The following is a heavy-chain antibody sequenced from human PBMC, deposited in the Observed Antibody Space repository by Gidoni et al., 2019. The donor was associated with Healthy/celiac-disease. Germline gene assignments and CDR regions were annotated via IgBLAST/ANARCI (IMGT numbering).Heavy chain of an antibody. Sequence: QVQLVQSVAEVKKPGASVKVSCKASGYHFTGYDMHRVRLAPGKELKWMGWINPNRGGTNDSQKFQGRVTMTRDTSISTAYMELSRLRSDDTAVYYCARASGEGATSFWGQGTLVTVSS. CDR1: GYHFTGYD. V-gene: IGHV1-2*02. D-gene: IGHD1-26*01. CDR2: INPNRGGT. J-gene: IGHJ4*02. CDR3: ARASGEGATSF.